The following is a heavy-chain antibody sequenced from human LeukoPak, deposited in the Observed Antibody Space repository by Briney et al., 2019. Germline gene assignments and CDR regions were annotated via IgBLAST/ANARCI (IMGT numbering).Heavy chain of an antibody. J-gene: IGHJ5*02. V-gene: IGHV1-2*06. CDR1: GYTFTGYY. CDR2: INPNSGGT. CDR3: ARAHWNDGNWFDP. D-gene: IGHD1-1*01. Sequence: GASVKVSCKASGYTFTGYYMHWVRQAPGQGLEWMGRINPNSGGTNYAQKFQGRVTMTRDTSISTAYMELGRLRSDDTAVYYCARAHWNDGNWFDPWGQGTLVTVSS.